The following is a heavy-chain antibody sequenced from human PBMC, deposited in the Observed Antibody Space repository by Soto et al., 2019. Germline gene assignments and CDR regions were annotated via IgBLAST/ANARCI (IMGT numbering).Heavy chain of an antibody. Sequence: GGSLRLSCAVSGFIFSRYSMNWVRQAPGKGLEWVSSIGTSGSYIYDTDSVKGRFTISRDNTKDSLYPQMNSLRAEDTAIYYCARGSSLIGLDYWGQGTPVTVSS. J-gene: IGHJ4*02. CDR2: IGTSGSYI. CDR3: ARGSSLIGLDY. V-gene: IGHV3-21*01. CDR1: GFIFSRYS. D-gene: IGHD3-22*01.